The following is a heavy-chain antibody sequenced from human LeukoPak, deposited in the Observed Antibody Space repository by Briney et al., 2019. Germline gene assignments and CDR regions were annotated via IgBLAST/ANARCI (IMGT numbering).Heavy chain of an antibody. Sequence: GGSLRLSCAASGFTFSSYGMHWVRQAPGKGLEWVAFIRYDGSNKYYADSVKGRFTISRDNSKNTLSLQMNTLRAEDTAVYYCARVQFQWFDPWGQGTQVTVSS. D-gene: IGHD6-19*01. CDR1: GFTFSSYG. CDR3: ARVQFQWFDP. CDR2: IRYDGSNK. J-gene: IGHJ5*02. V-gene: IGHV3-30*02.